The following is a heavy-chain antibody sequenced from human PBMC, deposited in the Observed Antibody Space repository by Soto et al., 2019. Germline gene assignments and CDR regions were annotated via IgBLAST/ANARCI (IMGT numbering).Heavy chain of an antibody. CDR2: MNPNSGNT. D-gene: IGHD2-15*01. J-gene: IGHJ3*02. CDR3: ATTLGYCSGGSCPHDAFDI. CDR1: GYTFTSYD. V-gene: IGHV1-8*01. Sequence: QVQLVQSGAEVKKPGASVKVSSKASGYTFTSYDINWVRQATGQGLEWMGWMNPNSGNTGYAQKFQGRVTMTRNTSISTAYMELSSLRSEDTAVYYCATTLGYCSGGSCPHDAFDIWGQGTMVTVSS.